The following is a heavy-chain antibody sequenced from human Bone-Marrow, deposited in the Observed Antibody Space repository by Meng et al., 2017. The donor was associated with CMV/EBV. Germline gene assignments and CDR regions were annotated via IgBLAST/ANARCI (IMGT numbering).Heavy chain of an antibody. CDR3: AREGTADDAFDI. Sequence: GGSLRPSCAASGFTFSTSSMNWVRQAPGKGLEWLSSISSSSSYIYYADSVKGRFTISRDNAKNSLYLEMNSLRAEDTAVYYCAREGTADDAFDIWGQGTMVTVSS. V-gene: IGHV3-21*01. J-gene: IGHJ3*02. CDR2: ISSSSSYI. D-gene: IGHD1/OR15-1a*01. CDR1: GFTFSTSS.